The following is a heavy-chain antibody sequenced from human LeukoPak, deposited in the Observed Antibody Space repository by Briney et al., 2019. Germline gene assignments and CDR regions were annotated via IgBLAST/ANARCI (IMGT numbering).Heavy chain of an antibody. CDR1: GFTFSSYG. D-gene: IGHD2-21*01. CDR2: IRNDGSDK. V-gene: IGHV3-30*02. J-gene: IGHJ4*02. Sequence: PGGSLRLSCAASGFTFSSYGMHWVRQAPGKGLEWVAFIRNDGSDKYYAVSVKGRFTISRENSKNTLYLQMNSLRVEDTALYYCAKDRAYGQFLWGNDYWGQGTLVTVSS. CDR3: AKDRAYGQFLWGNDY.